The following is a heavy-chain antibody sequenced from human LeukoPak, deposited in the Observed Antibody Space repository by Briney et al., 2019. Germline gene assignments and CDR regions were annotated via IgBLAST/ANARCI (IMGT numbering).Heavy chain of an antibody. J-gene: IGHJ3*02. V-gene: IGHV1-18*01. Sequence: GASVKVSCKASGYNFNTYGISWMRQAPGQGLEWMGWISVYNGNTKYAQKVQDRVTLTTDTSTSTAYMELRSLRSDDTAVYYCARQNYYDTSGYYSNDAFDIWGQGTMVTVSS. CDR2: ISVYNGNT. CDR3: ARQNYYDTSGYYSNDAFDI. CDR1: GYNFNTYG. D-gene: IGHD3-22*01.